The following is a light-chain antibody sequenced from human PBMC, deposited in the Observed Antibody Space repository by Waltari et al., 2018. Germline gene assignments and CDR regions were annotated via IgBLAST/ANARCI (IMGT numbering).Light chain of an antibody. CDR3: QQYNSYLVT. CDR2: KSS. CDR1: QSITPW. V-gene: IGKV1-5*03. J-gene: IGKJ2*01. Sequence: DIQMTQSPSTLSASVGDRVTITCRASQSITPWLAWYQQKPGKAPKLLIYKSSTLETGVPSSFSGSSAGTEFTLTISSLQPDDFATYYCQQYNSYLVTFGQGTKLEIK.